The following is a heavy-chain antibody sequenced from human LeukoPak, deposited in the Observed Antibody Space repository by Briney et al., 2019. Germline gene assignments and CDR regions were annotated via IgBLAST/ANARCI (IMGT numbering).Heavy chain of an antibody. V-gene: IGHV3-23*01. J-gene: IGHJ4*02. CDR2: ISGSGGST. CDR3: AKDLDDFWSGYYNY. CDR1: GFTFSSYA. D-gene: IGHD3-3*01. Sequence: PGGSLRLSCAASGFTFSSYAMSWVRQAPGKGLEWVSAISGSGGSTYYADSVKGRFTISRDNSKNTLYLQMNSLRAEDTAVYYCAKDLDDFWSGYYNYWGQGTLVTVSS.